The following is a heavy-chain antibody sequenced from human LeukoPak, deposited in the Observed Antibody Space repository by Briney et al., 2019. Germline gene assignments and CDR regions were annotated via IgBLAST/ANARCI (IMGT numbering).Heavy chain of an antibody. V-gene: IGHV3-23*01. CDR1: GFTFSTYA. CDR2: ISGTGGST. Sequence: GGSLRLSCAASGFTFSTYAMTWVRQAPGKGLEWVSLISGTGGSTYYADSVKGRFTISRDNSKNTLYLQMNSLRAEDTAVYYCARDNRDDQSFDYWGQGTLVTVSS. J-gene: IGHJ4*02. D-gene: IGHD3-10*01. CDR3: ARDNRDDQSFDY.